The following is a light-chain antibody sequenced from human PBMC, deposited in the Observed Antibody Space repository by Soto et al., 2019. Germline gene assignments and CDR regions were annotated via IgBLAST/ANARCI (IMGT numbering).Light chain of an antibody. CDR3: CSYVYTNIWV. V-gene: IGLV2-23*01. Sequence: QSALTQPASVSGSPGQSITISCTGTSSDVVTYDDVSWYQHQPGKSPKLIIYEGNKRPSGVSNRFSGPMSVNVASLTIAGLQAEDEADYYCCSYVYTNIWVFGGGTKVTVL. CDR1: SSDVVTYDD. CDR2: EGN. J-gene: IGLJ3*02.